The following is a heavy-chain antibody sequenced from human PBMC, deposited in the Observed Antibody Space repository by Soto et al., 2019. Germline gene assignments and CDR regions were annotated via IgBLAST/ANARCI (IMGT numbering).Heavy chain of an antibody. Sequence: PGGSLRLSCAASGFTFSSYGMHWVRQAPGKGLEWVAVISYDGSNRYYTDSVEGRITISRDNSKNTLYLRMNSLRAEDTAVYFCAKDVLRLLEWLLDPTGLDVWGQGTTVTVSS. CDR2: ISYDGSNR. CDR3: AKDVLRLLEWLLDPTGLDV. CDR1: GFTFSSYG. V-gene: IGHV3-30*18. D-gene: IGHD3-3*01. J-gene: IGHJ6*02.